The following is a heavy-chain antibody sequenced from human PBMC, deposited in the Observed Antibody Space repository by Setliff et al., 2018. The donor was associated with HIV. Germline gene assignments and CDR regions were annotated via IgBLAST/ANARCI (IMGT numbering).Heavy chain of an antibody. CDR2: IRSKVYGGTT. CDR3: ARDHCSSSGCYEYSYYGMDV. V-gene: IGHV3-49*04. J-gene: IGHJ6*02. Sequence: GGSLRLSCRASGFTFGDYAMSWVRQAPGKGLEWVGFIRSKVYGGTTEYAASVKGRFTISRDDSKSIAYLQMNSLKTEDTAVYYCARDHCSSSGCYEYSYYGMDVWGQGTTVTVSS. CDR1: GFTFGDYA. D-gene: IGHD2-2*01.